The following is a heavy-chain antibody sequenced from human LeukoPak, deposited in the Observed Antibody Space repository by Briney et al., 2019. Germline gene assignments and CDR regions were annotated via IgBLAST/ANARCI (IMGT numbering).Heavy chain of an antibody. D-gene: IGHD2-2*01. J-gene: IGHJ3*02. CDR2: ISSSSIYI. CDR3: ARESIVVVPTTMDDASDI. V-gene: IGHV3-21*01. Sequence: PGGSLRLSCAASGFTFSAYTMNWVRQAPGKGLEWVSSISSSSIYIYYADSVKGRFTISRDNAKNSLYLQMNSLRAEDTAVYYCARESIVVVPTTMDDASDIWGQGTMVTVSS. CDR1: GFTFSAYT.